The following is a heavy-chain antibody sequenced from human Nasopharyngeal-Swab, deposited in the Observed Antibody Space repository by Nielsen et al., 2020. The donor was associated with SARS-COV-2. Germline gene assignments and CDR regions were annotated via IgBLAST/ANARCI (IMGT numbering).Heavy chain of an antibody. CDR3: ARDYGGRNYYDSSGYYYQGY. Sequence: LRLSCTVSGGSISSDDYYWSWIRQPPGKGLEWIGYIYYSGSTYYNPSLKSRVTISVDTSKNQFSLKLSSVTAADTAVYYCARDYGGRNYYDSSGYYYQGYWGQGTLVTVSS. CDR2: IYYSGST. V-gene: IGHV4-30-4*08. J-gene: IGHJ4*02. D-gene: IGHD3-22*01. CDR1: GGSISSDDYY.